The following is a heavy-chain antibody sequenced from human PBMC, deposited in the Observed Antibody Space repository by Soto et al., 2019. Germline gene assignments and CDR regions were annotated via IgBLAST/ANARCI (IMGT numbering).Heavy chain of an antibody. Sequence: QVQLVQSGAEVKKPGASVKVSCKASGYTFTSYGISWVRQAPGQGLEWMGWINPYNGNTNYAQKLQGRVTMTTDTSTNTAYMELTSLRSDDTALYSCARDWFGYLYLGRVTLVTVSP. CDR3: ARDWFGYLY. D-gene: IGHD3-16*01. CDR1: GYTFTSYG. J-gene: IGHJ4*02. V-gene: IGHV1-18*01. CDR2: INPYNGNT.